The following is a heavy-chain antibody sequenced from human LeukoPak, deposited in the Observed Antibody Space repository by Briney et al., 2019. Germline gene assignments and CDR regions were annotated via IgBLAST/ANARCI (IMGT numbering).Heavy chain of an antibody. CDR2: MNPNSGNT. D-gene: IGHD5-18*01. V-gene: IGHV1-8*03. Sequence: ASVKVSCKASGYTFTSYDINWVRQATGQGLEWMGWMNPNSGNTGYAQKFQGRVTITRNTSISTAYMELSSLRSEDTAVYYCARGTVARIQLWETNAFDIWGQGTMVTVSS. CDR1: GYTFTSYD. CDR3: ARGTVARIQLWETNAFDI. J-gene: IGHJ3*02.